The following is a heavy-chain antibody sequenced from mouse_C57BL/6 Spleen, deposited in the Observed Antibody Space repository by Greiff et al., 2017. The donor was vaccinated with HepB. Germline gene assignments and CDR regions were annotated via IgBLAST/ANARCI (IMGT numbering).Heavy chain of an antibody. CDR1: AYAFGSPW. Sequence: VQLQQSGPELVKPGAPGKISGKAPAYAFGSPWWNWLKQRPGKGLEWIGRIYPGDGDTNYNGKFKGKATLTADKSSSTAYMQLSSLTSEDSAVYFCAKTAQAFDYWGQGTTLTVSS. J-gene: IGHJ2*01. CDR2: IYPGDGDT. D-gene: IGHD3-2*02. CDR3: AKTAQAFDY. V-gene: IGHV1-82*01.